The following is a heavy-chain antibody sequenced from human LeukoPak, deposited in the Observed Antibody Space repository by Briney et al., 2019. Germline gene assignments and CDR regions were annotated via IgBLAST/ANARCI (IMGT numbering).Heavy chain of an antibody. Sequence: GGCLRLACTAAGLSVVDYAMSSGRHAPGKWRGWGVFIRSKADGGTTEYAASVKGRFTISRDDSKSIAYLQMNSLKTEDTAVYYCTRAESVVDPSNYYYYGMDVWGQGTTVTVSS. V-gene: IGHV3-49*04. CDR1: GLSVVDYA. CDR2: IRSKADGGTT. J-gene: IGHJ6*02. D-gene: IGHD2-21*01. CDR3: TRAESVVDPSNYYYYGMDV.